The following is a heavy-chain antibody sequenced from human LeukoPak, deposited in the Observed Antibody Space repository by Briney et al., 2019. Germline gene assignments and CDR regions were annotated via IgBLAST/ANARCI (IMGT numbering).Heavy chain of an antibody. D-gene: IGHD3-22*01. V-gene: IGHV4-34*01. CDR3: ARALPESGYQKANFDY. CDR1: GGSFSGYY. J-gene: IGHJ4*02. Sequence: PSETLSLTCAGYGGSFSGYYWSWIRQPPGKGLEWIGEINHSGSTNYNPSLKSRVTISVDTSKNQFSLKLSSVTAADTAVYYCARALPESGYQKANFDYWGQGTLVTVSS. CDR2: INHSGST.